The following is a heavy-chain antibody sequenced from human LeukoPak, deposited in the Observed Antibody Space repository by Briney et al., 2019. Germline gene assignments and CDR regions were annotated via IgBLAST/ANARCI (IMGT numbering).Heavy chain of an antibody. CDR3: ARGKLRAFDI. CDR1: GFTFGSYA. CDR2: ISSNGGST. Sequence: GGSLRLSCAASGFTFGSYAMHWVRQAPGKGLEYVSAISSNGGSTYYANSVNGRFTIHRDNSKNTLYLQMGSLRAEDMAVYYCARGKLRAFDIWGQGTMVTVSS. J-gene: IGHJ3*02. D-gene: IGHD4-23*01. V-gene: IGHV3-64*01.